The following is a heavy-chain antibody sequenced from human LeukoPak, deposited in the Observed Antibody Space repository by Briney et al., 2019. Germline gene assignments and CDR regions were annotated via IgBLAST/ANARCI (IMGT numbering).Heavy chain of an antibody. J-gene: IGHJ4*02. CDR1: GYTFTSYG. D-gene: IGHD2-2*01. Sequence: ASVKVSCKASGYTFTSYGISCVRQAPGQGLEWMGLISAYNGNTNYAQKLQGRVTMTTDTSTSTAYMELRSLRSDDTAVYYCARAYGCSSTSWKFDYWGQGTLVTVPS. CDR2: ISAYNGNT. V-gene: IGHV1-18*04. CDR3: ARAYGCSSTSWKFDY.